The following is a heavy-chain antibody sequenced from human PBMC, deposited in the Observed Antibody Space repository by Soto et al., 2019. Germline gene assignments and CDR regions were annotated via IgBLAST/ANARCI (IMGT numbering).Heavy chain of an antibody. CDR3: ARTMIVVVITTPFDY. Sequence: PGGSLRLSCAASGFTFSSYAMSWVRQAPGKGLEWVSAISGSGGSTYYADSVKGRFTISRDNSKNTLYLQMNSLRAEDTAVYYCARTMIVVVITTPFDYWGQGTLVTVSS. D-gene: IGHD3-22*01. CDR1: GFTFSSYA. CDR2: ISGSGGST. J-gene: IGHJ4*02. V-gene: IGHV3-23*01.